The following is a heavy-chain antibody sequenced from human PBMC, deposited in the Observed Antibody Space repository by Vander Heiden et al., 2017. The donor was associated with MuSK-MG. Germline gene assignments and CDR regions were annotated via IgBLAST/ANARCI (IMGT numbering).Heavy chain of an antibody. CDR3: AGAAGYFDL. CDR1: GVSMSSGSYY. Sequence: QVQLQESGPGLVKPSQTLSLTCTVTGVSMSSGSYYWSWSRQPAGKGLEWIGSVYTSGSTNDNPSLNSRVTISVDTSKSQFSLKLSSVTAADTAVYYCAGAAGYFDLWGRGSLVTVSS. CDR2: VYTSGST. V-gene: IGHV4-61*02. J-gene: IGHJ2*01.